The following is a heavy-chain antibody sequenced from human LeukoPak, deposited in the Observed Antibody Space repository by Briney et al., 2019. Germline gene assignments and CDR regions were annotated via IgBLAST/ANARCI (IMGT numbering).Heavy chain of an antibody. V-gene: IGHV3-7*01. J-gene: IGHJ4*02. Sequence: GGSLRLSCAASGFTFSSYWMSWVRQAPGKGLEWVANIKQDGSEKYYVDSVKGRFTISRDNAKNSLYLEMNSLRSDDTAIYHCARDRDYGTFDYWGQGTLVTVSS. D-gene: IGHD4-17*01. CDR1: GFTFSSYW. CDR3: ARDRDYGTFDY. CDR2: IKQDGSEK.